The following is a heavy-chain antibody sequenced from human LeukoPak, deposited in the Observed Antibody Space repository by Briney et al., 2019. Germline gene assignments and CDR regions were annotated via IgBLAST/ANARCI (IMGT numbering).Heavy chain of an antibody. CDR2: INASGGST. CDR1: GYTFTGFY. Sequence: ASVKVSCKASGYTFTGFYMQWVRQAPGQGLEWMGIINASGGSTTYAQKFQGRVTMTRDTSTSTVYMELSSLRSEDTAVYYCARDLIAAAGTTWFDPWGQGTLVTVSS. CDR3: ARDLIAAAGTTWFDP. D-gene: IGHD6-13*01. J-gene: IGHJ5*02. V-gene: IGHV1-46*01.